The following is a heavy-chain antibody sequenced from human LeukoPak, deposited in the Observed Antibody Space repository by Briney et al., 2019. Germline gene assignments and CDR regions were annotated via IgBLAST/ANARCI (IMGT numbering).Heavy chain of an antibody. CDR3: ARSRWTAPVRLIWFDP. D-gene: IGHD4-23*01. J-gene: IGHJ5*02. Sequence: PSETLSLTCAVSGGSFSGYYWSWIRQPPGKGLEWIGEINHSGSTNYNPSLKSRVTISVDTSTNKCSLKLSSVTAADTAVYYCARSRWTAPVRLIWFDPWGQGTLVTVSS. CDR1: GGSFSGYY. CDR2: INHSGST. V-gene: IGHV4-34*01.